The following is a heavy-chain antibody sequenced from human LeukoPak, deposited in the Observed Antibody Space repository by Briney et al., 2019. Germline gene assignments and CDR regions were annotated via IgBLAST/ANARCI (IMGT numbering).Heavy chain of an antibody. CDR2: IYYGGST. Sequence: KPSETLSLTCSVSGDSINSNYWSWMRQPPGKGLEWIGYIYYGGSTNYNPSLKSRVSMSVGTSKNPFSLNLSSVTAADTAVYHCARLLAGCPGGRCRAHFDYWGQGTLVTVSS. V-gene: IGHV4-59*01. CDR3: ARLLAGCPGGRCRAHFDY. CDR1: GDSINSNY. D-gene: IGHD2-15*01. J-gene: IGHJ4*02.